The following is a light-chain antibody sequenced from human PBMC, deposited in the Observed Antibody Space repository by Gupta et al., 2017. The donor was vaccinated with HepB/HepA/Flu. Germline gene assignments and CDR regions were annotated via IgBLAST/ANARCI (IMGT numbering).Light chain of an antibody. CDR3: QRYATSPLT. Sequence: IELSHSPDTLSLSPGERATLSCRTSQSGGSNFLAWYQQKPGQAPRLLISVASSRATGIPDRFSGSGSGTDFTLTISRLEPEDFAVYYCQRYATSPLTFGGGTKVEMK. CDR1: QSGGSNF. CDR2: VAS. J-gene: IGKJ4*01. V-gene: IGKV3-20*01.